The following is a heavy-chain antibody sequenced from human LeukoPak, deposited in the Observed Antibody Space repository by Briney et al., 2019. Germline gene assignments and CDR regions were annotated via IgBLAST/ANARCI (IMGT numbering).Heavy chain of an antibody. Sequence: GGTLRLSCASSVYIFSRHGMIGVRQAPGKGLEWVSAISGSGGSTDYADSVKGRFTISRDNTKNTLYLQMNSLRAEDTAVYYCAKDRRAGSYDYWGQGTLVTVSS. CDR2: ISGSGGST. CDR3: AKDRRAGSYDY. J-gene: IGHJ4*02. V-gene: IGHV3-23*01. D-gene: IGHD3-10*01. CDR1: VYIFSRHG.